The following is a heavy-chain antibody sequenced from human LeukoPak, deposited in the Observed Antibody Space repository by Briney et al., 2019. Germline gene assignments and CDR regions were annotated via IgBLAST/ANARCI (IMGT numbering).Heavy chain of an antibody. V-gene: IGHV4-4*02. CDR2: IYHSGST. D-gene: IGHD7-27*01. J-gene: IGHJ2*01. CDR1: GGSISSSNW. Sequence: PSETLSLTCAVSGGSISSSNWWSWVRQPPGKGLEWIGEIYHSGSTNYNPSLKSRVTISVDKSKNQFSLKLSSVTAADTAVYYCARVWGSPDNWYFDLWGRGTLVTVSS. CDR3: ARVWGSPDNWYFDL.